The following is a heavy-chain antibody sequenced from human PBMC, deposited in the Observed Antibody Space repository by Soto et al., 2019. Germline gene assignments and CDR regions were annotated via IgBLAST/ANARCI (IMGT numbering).Heavy chain of an antibody. CDR2: INHSGST. V-gene: IGHV4-34*01. D-gene: IGHD4-17*01. CDR3: ATFRGISTATTERYFDH. Sequence: PSETLSLTCAVYGGSFSGYYWSWIRQPPGKGLEWIGEINHSGSTNYNPSLKSRVTISVDTSKNQVSLKLTSVTAADAAVYYCATFRGISTATTERYFDHWGQGILVTVSS. J-gene: IGHJ4*02. CDR1: GGSFSGYY.